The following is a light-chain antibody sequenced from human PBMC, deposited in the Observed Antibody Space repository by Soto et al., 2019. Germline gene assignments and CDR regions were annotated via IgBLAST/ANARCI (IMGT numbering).Light chain of an antibody. Sequence: ENMSTQSPGTLSLPTGERATLSCRASQSVSSYLAWYQQKPGQAPRLLIYDASNRATGIPARFSGSGSGTDFTLTISSLEPEDFALYYCQQRSNWPITLGQGTRLEIK. J-gene: IGKJ5*01. CDR3: QQRSNWPIT. V-gene: IGKV3-11*01. CDR2: DAS. CDR1: QSVSSY.